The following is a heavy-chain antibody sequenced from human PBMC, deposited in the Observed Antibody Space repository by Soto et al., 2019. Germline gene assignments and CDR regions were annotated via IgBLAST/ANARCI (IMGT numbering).Heavy chain of an antibody. CDR3: ARPGRSVLREPYFDH. CDR2: IYPGDSDT. J-gene: IGHJ4*02. CDR1: GYSFTSYW. D-gene: IGHD3-16*01. V-gene: IGHV5-51*01. Sequence: GESLKISCKGSGYSFTSYWIGWVRQMPGKGLEWMGIIYPGDSDTRYSPSFQGQVTISADKSISTAYLQWSSLKASDTAMYYCARPGRSVLREPYFDHWGQGTLVTVSS.